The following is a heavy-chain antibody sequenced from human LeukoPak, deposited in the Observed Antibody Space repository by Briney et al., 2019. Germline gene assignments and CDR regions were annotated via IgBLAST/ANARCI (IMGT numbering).Heavy chain of an antibody. Sequence: PSETLSLTCTVSGGSISSYYWSWIRQPPGKGLEWIGYIYYSGSTNYNPSLKSRVTISVDTSKNQFSLKLSSVTAADTAVYYCARQAVLLWFGEFDYWGQGTLVTVSS. CDR1: GGSISSYY. D-gene: IGHD3-10*01. J-gene: IGHJ4*02. V-gene: IGHV4-59*08. CDR3: ARQAVLLWFGEFDY. CDR2: IYYSGST.